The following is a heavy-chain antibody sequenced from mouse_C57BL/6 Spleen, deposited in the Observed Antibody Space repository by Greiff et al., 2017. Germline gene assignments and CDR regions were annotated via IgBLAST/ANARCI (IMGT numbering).Heavy chain of an antibody. D-gene: IGHD2-1*01. CDR2: IDPANGNT. CDR1: GFNITNTY. J-gene: IGHJ3*01. CDR3: DRVGNGFAY. Sequence: VQLQQSVAELVRPGASVKLSCTASGFNITNTYMHWVKQRPEQGLEWIGRIDPANGNTKYAPKFQGKATITADTSSNTAYLQLSSLASEDTASDCCDRVGNGFAYWGQGTLVTVAA. V-gene: IGHV14-3*01.